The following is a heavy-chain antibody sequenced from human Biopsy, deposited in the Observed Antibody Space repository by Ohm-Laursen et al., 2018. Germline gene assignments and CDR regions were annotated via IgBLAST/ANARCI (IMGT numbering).Heavy chain of an antibody. D-gene: IGHD3-10*01. J-gene: IGHJ4*02. CDR3: VRGGSGSFPFDY. V-gene: IGHV4-4*07. CDR1: GGSINSYY. CDR2: LFTSGTT. Sequence: SQTLSLTCAVSGGSINSYYWSWMRQPAGKGLEWIGRLFTSGTTNYSPSLNNRVTMSVDTSKNQFSLRLTSVTAADTAEYYCVRGGSGSFPFDYWGPGTLVTVSS.